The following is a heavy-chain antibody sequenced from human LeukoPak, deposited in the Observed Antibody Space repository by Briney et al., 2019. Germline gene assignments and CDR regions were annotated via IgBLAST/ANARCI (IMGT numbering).Heavy chain of an antibody. D-gene: IGHD5-18*01. CDR1: GFTFSSYA. Sequence: PGRSLRLSCAASGFTFSSYAMHWVRQAPGKGPEWVAVISYDGSNKYYADSVKGRLTISRDNSKNMLYLQMNSLRAENTAVYYCAREWRGYSYGYYFDYWGQGTLVTVSS. CDR3: AREWRGYSYGYYFDY. V-gene: IGHV3-30-3*01. J-gene: IGHJ4*02. CDR2: ISYDGSNK.